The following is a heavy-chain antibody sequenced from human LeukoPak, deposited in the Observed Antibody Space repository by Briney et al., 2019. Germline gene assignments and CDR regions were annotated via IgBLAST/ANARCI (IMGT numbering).Heavy chain of an antibody. D-gene: IGHD2/OR15-2a*01. CDR1: GYTFTGSY. CDR3: ASSPNTYYFDH. CDR2: INPNSGGT. J-gene: IGHJ4*02. Sequence: ASVKVSCKDSGYTFTGSYFHWVRQAPGQGLEWMGWINPNSGGTNYAQKFQGRVTMTRDTSISTAYMELSRLICDDTAVYYCASSPNTYYFDHWGQGTLVTVSS. V-gene: IGHV1-2*02.